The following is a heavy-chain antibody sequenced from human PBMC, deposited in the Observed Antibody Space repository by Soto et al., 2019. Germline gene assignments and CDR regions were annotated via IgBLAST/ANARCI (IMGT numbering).Heavy chain of an antibody. Sequence: GGSLRLSCAASGFTFSSYAMSWVRQAPGKGLEWVSAIGGSGGTTYYADSVKGRFTISRDNSKNTLYLQMNSLRAEDTAVYYCAKDMYYDSSGRGGQGTLVTVSS. V-gene: IGHV3-23*01. CDR3: AKDMYYDSSGR. CDR2: IGGSGGTT. CDR1: GFTFSSYA. J-gene: IGHJ4*02. D-gene: IGHD3-22*01.